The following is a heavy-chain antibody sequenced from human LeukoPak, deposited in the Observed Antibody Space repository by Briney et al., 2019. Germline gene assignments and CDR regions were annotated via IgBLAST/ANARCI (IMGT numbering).Heavy chain of an antibody. CDR2: IYHSGST. Sequence: KPSETLSLTCAVSGYSISSGYYWGWIRQPPGKGLEWIGSIYHSGSTYYNPSLKSRVTISVDTSKNQFSLKLSSLTAADTAVDYCAEGSPRVGWFDPWGQGTLVTFSS. D-gene: IGHD1-26*01. CDR1: GYSISSGYY. J-gene: IGHJ5*02. CDR3: AEGSPRVGWFDP. V-gene: IGHV4-38-2*01.